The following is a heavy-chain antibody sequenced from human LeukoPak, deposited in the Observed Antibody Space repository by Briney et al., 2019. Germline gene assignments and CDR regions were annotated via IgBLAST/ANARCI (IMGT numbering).Heavy chain of an antibody. Sequence: PSETLSLTCAVSGGSISSSNWWSWVRQPPGKGLEWIGEIYHSGSTNYNPSLKSRVTISVNKSKNQFSLKLSSVSAADTAVYYCARGEFDGGVYFDYWGQGTLVTVSS. V-gene: IGHV4-4*02. J-gene: IGHJ4*02. CDR3: ARGEFDGGVYFDY. D-gene: IGHD3-16*01. CDR2: IYHSGST. CDR1: GGSISSSNW.